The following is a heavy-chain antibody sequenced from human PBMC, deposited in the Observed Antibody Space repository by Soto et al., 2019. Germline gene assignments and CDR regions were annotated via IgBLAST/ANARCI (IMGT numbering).Heavy chain of an antibody. D-gene: IGHD4-17*01. V-gene: IGHV3-74*01. Sequence: PGGSLRLSCAASGFTFINYGMHWVRQVPGRGLVWVSRINNDGSTTTYADSVKGRFTISRYNAKNTRNLQMNSLRAEDTDVYYCSRVNYGDSENYNHGMDVWGQGITVTVSS. J-gene: IGHJ6*02. CDR1: GFTFINYG. CDR3: SRVNYGDSENYNHGMDV. CDR2: INNDGSTT.